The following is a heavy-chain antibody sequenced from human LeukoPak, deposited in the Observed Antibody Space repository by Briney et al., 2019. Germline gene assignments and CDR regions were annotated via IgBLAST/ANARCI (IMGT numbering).Heavy chain of an antibody. CDR3: ARGPAAAGTTETGY. J-gene: IGHJ4*02. Sequence: GGSLRLSCAASGFTFSSYSMNWVRQAPGKGLEWVSYISSSSSTIYYADSVKGRFTISRDNAKNSLYLQMNSLRAEDTAVYYCARGPAAAGTTETGYWGQGTLVTVSS. D-gene: IGHD6-13*01. V-gene: IGHV3-48*04. CDR2: ISSSSSTI. CDR1: GFTFSSYS.